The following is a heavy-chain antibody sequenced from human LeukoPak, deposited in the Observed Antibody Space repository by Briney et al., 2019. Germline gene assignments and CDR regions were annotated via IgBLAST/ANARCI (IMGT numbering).Heavy chain of an antibody. V-gene: IGHV4-59*01. J-gene: IGHJ4*02. CDR3: ASGDGYNFGFAY. Sequence: SETLSLTCTVSGGSISSYYWSWIRQPPGKGLEWIGYIYYSGSTNYNPSLKSRVTISVGTSKNQFSLKLSSVTAADTAVYYCASGDGYNFGFAYWGQGTLVTVSS. CDR1: GGSISSYY. D-gene: IGHD5-24*01. CDR2: IYYSGST.